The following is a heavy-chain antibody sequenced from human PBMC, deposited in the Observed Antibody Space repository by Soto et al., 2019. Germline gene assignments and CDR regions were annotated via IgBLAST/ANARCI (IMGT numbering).Heavy chain of an antibody. CDR2: ISGSGGST. J-gene: IGHJ4*02. CDR1: GFTFSSYA. V-gene: IGHV3-23*01. Sequence: GGSLRLSCAASGFTFSSYAMSWVRQAPGKGLEWVSAISGSGGSTYYADSVKGRFTISRDNSKNTLYLQMNSLRAEDTAVYYCAKGRLWFGELDIDYWGQGTLVTVSS. D-gene: IGHD3-10*01. CDR3: AKGRLWFGELDIDY.